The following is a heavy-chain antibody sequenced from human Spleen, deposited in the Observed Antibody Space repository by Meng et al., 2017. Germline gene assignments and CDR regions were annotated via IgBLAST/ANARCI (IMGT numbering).Heavy chain of an antibody. CDR2: INGSSTYT. Sequence: EVQLVESGGGLVQPGGSLILSCAAPGFTFSSHAMSWVRQAPGKGLAWVSSINGSSTYTYYADSVKGRFTISRDNSKNTLYLQMNSLRAEDTAIYYCAKEVRGGNYQYWGQGTLVTVSS. V-gene: IGHV3-23*04. CDR3: AKEVRGGNYQY. CDR1: GFTFSSHA. D-gene: IGHD4-23*01. J-gene: IGHJ4*02.